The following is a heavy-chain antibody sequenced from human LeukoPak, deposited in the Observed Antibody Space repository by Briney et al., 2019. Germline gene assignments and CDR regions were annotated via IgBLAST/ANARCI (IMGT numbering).Heavy chain of an antibody. CDR1: GFTVSSKS. CDR2: IYSGTI. CDR3: ARRAGAYSHPYDY. Sequence: GGSLRLSCTVSGFTVSSKSMSWVRQAPGKGLEWVSFIYSGTIHYSDSVKGRFTISRDNPKNTLYLQMNSLRAEDTAVYYCARRAGAYSHPYDYWGQGTLVTVSS. V-gene: IGHV3-53*01. J-gene: IGHJ4*02. D-gene: IGHD4/OR15-4a*01.